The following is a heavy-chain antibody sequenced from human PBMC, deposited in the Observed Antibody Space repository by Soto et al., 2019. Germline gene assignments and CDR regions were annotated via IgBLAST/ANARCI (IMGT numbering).Heavy chain of an antibody. CDR3: ARHIFPNTAAAGTTYDYYYGRDV. Sequence: PGESRKISCKGSGYSFTSYWIGWVRQMPGKGLEWMGIIYPGDSDTRYSPSFQGQVTISADKSISTAYLQWSSLKASDTAMYYCARHIFPNTAAAGTTYDYYYGRDVWGNGTTVTISS. CDR1: GYSFTSYW. J-gene: IGHJ6*04. CDR2: IYPGDSDT. D-gene: IGHD6-13*01. V-gene: IGHV5-51*01.